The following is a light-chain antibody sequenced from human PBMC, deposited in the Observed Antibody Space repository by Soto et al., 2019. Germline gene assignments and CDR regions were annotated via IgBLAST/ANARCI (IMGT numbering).Light chain of an antibody. J-gene: IGKJ4*01. CDR1: QGISSC. Sequence: DIQMTQSPSSVSASVGDRVTITCRASQGISSCLAWYQQKPGKAPNLLIHTASSFQSVVPSRFSGSGSGTDFTLTISSLQPEDFATYYCQQANSFPLTFGGGTKVEIK. CDR3: QQANSFPLT. CDR2: TAS. V-gene: IGKV1-12*01.